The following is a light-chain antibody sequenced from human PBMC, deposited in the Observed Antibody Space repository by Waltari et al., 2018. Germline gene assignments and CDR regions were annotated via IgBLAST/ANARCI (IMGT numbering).Light chain of an antibody. CDR1: QSLVHSDGNID. V-gene: IGKV2-30*02. Sequence: DVVLTQSPLSLPVTLGQPASISCRSSQSLVHSDGNIDLNWFQQRPGQSPRRLIYKVSNRDSGVPDRFSGSGSGTDFTLKISRVEAEDVGVYYCMQGTHWPPWTFGQGTKVEIK. CDR3: MQGTHWPPWT. J-gene: IGKJ1*01. CDR2: KVS.